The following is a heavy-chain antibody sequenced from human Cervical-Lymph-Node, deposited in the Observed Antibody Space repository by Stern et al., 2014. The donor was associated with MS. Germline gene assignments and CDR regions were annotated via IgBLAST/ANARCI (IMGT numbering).Heavy chain of an antibody. CDR3: AREVGSLSMDL. CDR1: GDTFTTFA. CDR2: ITPIFGMA. D-gene: IGHD3-16*01. J-gene: IGHJ6*02. Sequence: MQLVESGAEVKKPGSSVKVSCKASGDTFTTFAISWVRQAPGQGLEWMGGITPIFGMADYAEKFQARVTITVDRSTNTAYMELRSLRFDDTAVYYCAREVGSLSMDLWGQGTTVTVSS. V-gene: IGHV1-69*17.